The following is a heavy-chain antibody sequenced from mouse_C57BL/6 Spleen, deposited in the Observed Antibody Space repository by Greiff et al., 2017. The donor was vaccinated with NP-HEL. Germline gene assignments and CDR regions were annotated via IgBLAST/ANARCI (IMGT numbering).Heavy chain of an antibody. CDR2: IYPRSGNT. Sequence: QVQLQQSGAELARPGASVKLSCKASGYTFTSYGISWVKQRTGQGLEWIGEIYPRSGNTYYNEKFKGKATLTADKSSSTAYMELRSLTSEDSAVYFCARSAITTVVPYFDYWGQGTTLTVSS. CDR3: ARSAITTVVPYFDY. D-gene: IGHD1-1*01. J-gene: IGHJ2*01. CDR1: GYTFTSYG. V-gene: IGHV1-81*01.